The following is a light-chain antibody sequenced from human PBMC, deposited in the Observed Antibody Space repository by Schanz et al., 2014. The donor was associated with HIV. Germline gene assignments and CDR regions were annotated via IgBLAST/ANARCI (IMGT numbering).Light chain of an antibody. V-gene: IGLV3-21*04. CDR3: QVWDTFISSV. J-gene: IGLJ2*01. CDR1: NVGIKS. CDR2: YDT. Sequence: SYELTQPPSVSVAPGKTASITCGGNNVGIKSVHWYQQKPGQAPVMVINYDTDRPSGIPERFSGSNSGHTATLTISRVEAGDEADYYCQVWDTFISSVFGGGTKLTVL.